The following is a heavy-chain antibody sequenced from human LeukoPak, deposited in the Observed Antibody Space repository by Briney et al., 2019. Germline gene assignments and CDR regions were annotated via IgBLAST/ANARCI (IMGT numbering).Heavy chain of an antibody. V-gene: IGHV1-18*01. CDR1: GYTFTSYG. Sequence: GASVKVSCKASGYTFTSYGISWVRQAPGQGLEWIGWISAYNGNTNYAQKLQGRVTMTTDTSTSTAYMELRSLRSDDTAVYYCARDSYYYDSSGYYSFDYWGQGTLVTASS. D-gene: IGHD3-22*01. CDR2: ISAYNGNT. J-gene: IGHJ4*02. CDR3: ARDSYYYDSSGYYSFDY.